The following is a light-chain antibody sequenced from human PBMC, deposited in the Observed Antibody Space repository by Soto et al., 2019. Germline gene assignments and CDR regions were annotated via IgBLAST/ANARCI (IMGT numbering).Light chain of an antibody. CDR2: AAS. CDR1: QSISSN. J-gene: IGKJ1*01. CDR3: QQYNNWPPTWT. V-gene: IGKV3-15*01. Sequence: EIVMTQSPAILSVSPGERATLSCRASQSISSNLAWYQHQPGQAPRLLIYAASTRATGIPARFSGSGSGTEFALTISSLQSEDFAVYYCQQYNNWPPTWTFGQGTKV.